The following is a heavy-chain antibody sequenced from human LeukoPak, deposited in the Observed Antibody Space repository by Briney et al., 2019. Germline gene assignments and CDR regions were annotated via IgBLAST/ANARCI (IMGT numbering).Heavy chain of an antibody. CDR2: IYYSGSI. D-gene: IGHD3-22*01. CDR1: GGSINNFY. J-gene: IGHJ4*02. CDR3: ASSHYYDISDY. V-gene: IGHV4-39*01. Sequence: SETLSLTCTVSGGSINNFYWSWIRQPPGKGLEWIGSIYYSGSIYYNPSLKSRVTISVDTSKNQFSLKLSSVTAADTAVYYCASSHYYDISDYWGQGTLVTVSS.